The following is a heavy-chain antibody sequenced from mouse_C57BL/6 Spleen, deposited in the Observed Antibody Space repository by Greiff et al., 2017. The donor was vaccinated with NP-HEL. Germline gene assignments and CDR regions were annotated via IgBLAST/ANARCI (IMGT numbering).Heavy chain of an antibody. CDR3: ASSSSGPGR. D-gene: IGHD3-1*01. CDR2: IYPSSGYT. Sequence: VQLQQSGAELAKPGASVKLSCKASGYTFPSYWLHWVKPRPGQGLEWIGYIYPSSGYTKFNQKFKDQATLTADKSSSTAYMQLSSLADEDSAGYYCASSSSGPGRWGQGTLVTVSA. J-gene: IGHJ3*01. CDR1: GYTFPSYW. V-gene: IGHV1-7*01.